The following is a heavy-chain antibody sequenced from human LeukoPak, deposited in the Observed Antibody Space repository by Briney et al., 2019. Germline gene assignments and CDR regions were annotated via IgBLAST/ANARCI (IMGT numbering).Heavy chain of an antibody. CDR1: GGSISSYY. Sequence: SETLSLTCTVSGGSISSYYWSWIRQPPGKGLEWIGYIYYSGSTNYNPSLKSRVTISVDTSKNQFSLKLSSVTAADTAVYYCASLKSGIRVFDPWGQGTLVTVSS. V-gene: IGHV4-59*01. J-gene: IGHJ5*02. CDR3: ASLKSGIRVFDP. D-gene: IGHD6-25*01. CDR2: IYYSGST.